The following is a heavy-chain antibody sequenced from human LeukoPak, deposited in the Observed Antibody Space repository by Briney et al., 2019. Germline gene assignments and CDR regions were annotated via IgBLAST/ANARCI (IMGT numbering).Heavy chain of an antibody. CDR3: ARDDQVVTTPLYYYYGMDV. CDR2: IIPIFGTA. CDR1: GGTFSSYA. V-gene: IGHV1-69*13. J-gene: IGHJ6*02. Sequence: ASVKVSCTASGGTFSSYAISWVRQAPGQGLEWMGGIIPIFGTANYAQKFQGRVTITADESTSTAYMELSSLRSEDTAVYYCARDDQVVTTPLYYYYGMDVWGQGTTVTVSS. D-gene: IGHD3-22*01.